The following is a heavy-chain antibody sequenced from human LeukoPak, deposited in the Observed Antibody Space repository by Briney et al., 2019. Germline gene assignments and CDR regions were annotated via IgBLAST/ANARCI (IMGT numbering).Heavy chain of an antibody. Sequence: GESLKISCKGSGYSFTSYWIGWVRQMPGKGLEWMGIIYPGDSDTRYSPSFQGQVTISADKSITTAYLQWSSLEASDTAIYYCARPRVGATTAIDYWGQGTLVTVSS. D-gene: IGHD1-26*01. CDR3: ARPRVGATTAIDY. CDR1: GYSFTSYW. V-gene: IGHV5-51*01. CDR2: IYPGDSDT. J-gene: IGHJ4*02.